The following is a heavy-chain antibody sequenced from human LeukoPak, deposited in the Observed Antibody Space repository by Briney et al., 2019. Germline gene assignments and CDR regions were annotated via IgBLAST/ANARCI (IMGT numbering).Heavy chain of an antibody. D-gene: IGHD5-18*01. Sequence: GGSLRLSCAASGFSFNDHAMSWVRQAPGKGLEWVSGINGNGASTYYSDSVKGRFTISRDNSKNTVYLQMSSLRADDTAIYCCAKDQAYSYYYLDCWGQGTLVTVSS. CDR3: AKDQAYSYYYLDC. CDR1: GFSFNDHA. CDR2: INGNGAST. V-gene: IGHV3-23*01. J-gene: IGHJ4*02.